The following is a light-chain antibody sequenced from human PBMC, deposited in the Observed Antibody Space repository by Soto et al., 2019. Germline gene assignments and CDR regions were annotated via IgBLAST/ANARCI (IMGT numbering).Light chain of an antibody. CDR2: GAS. Sequence: VMTQAPATLSVSPGERATLSCRASQTINNNVAWYQLKDGQVPRLLIYGASTRATDVPARFSGSGSVTEFTLTISSLQSEDFAEYHCQQYNNWPQTFGQGTKVEIK. CDR3: QQYNNWPQT. J-gene: IGKJ1*01. V-gene: IGKV3-15*01. CDR1: QTINNN.